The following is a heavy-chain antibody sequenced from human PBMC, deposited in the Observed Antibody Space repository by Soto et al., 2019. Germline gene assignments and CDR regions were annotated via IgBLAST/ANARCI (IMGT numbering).Heavy chain of an antibody. CDR2: IIPIFGTA. J-gene: IGHJ5*02. V-gene: IGHV1-69*01. Sequence: QVQLVQSGAEVKKPGSSVKVSCKASGGTFSSYAISWVRQAPGQGLEWMGGIIPIFGTANYAQKFQGRVTITADESTSTAYMELSSLRSEDTAVYYCARDSRYCSGGSCYWVFPFDPWGQGTLVTVSS. D-gene: IGHD2-15*01. CDR1: GGTFSSYA. CDR3: ARDSRYCSGGSCYWVFPFDP.